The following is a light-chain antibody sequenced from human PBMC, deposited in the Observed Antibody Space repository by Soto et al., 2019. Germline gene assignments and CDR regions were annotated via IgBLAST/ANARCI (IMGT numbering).Light chain of an antibody. Sequence: DIQMTQSPSFVSASVGDRVTITCRASQAVSTWLAWYQQKPGDAPKLLIYAASTLQSGVPSRFSGSGFGTDFTLTIRSLQPEDFATYYRQQANSFPRTFGGGTKVEIK. CDR1: QAVSTW. CDR3: QQANSFPRT. J-gene: IGKJ4*01. CDR2: AAS. V-gene: IGKV1-12*01.